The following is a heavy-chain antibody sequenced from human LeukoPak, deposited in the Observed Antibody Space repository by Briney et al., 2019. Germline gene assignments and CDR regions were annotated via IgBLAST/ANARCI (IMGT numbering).Heavy chain of an antibody. CDR3: TRDLMDYDVSTGLHHYYMDV. D-gene: IGHD3-9*01. Sequence: GGSLRLSCAASGFTFSSYGMHWVRQAPGKGLEWVAFIRNDGSNKYYADSVKGRFTISRDNAKNTLYLQMNTLRVEDTAVYYCTRDLMDYDVSTGLHHYYMDVWGQGTTVTVSS. V-gene: IGHV3-30*02. CDR1: GFTFSSYG. CDR2: IRNDGSNK. J-gene: IGHJ6*02.